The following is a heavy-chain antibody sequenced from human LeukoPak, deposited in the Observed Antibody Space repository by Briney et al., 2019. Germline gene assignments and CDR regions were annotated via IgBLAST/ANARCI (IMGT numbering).Heavy chain of an antibody. Sequence: ASVKVSCKASGYTFTGYYMHWVRQAPGQGLEWMGWINPNSGGTNYAQKFQGRVTMSVDTSKNQFSLKLSSVTAADTAVYYCARDYGVLGVTNWFDPWGQGTLVTVSS. CDR3: ARDYGVLGVTNWFDP. D-gene: IGHD2-21*02. V-gene: IGHV1-2*02. CDR1: GYTFTGYY. CDR2: INPNSGGT. J-gene: IGHJ5*02.